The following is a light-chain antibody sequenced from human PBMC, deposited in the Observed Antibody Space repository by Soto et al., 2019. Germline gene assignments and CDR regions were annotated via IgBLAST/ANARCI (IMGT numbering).Light chain of an antibody. J-gene: IGKJ4*01. V-gene: IGKV3-15*01. CDR1: QSVSSN. Sequence: EIVLTQSPGTLSLSPGERATLSCRASQSVSSNLAWYQQKPGQAPRLLIYDASTRATGIPARFSGSGSGTEFTLTISSLQSEDFAVYYCQQYNNWPLTFGGGTKVDI. CDR2: DAS. CDR3: QQYNNWPLT.